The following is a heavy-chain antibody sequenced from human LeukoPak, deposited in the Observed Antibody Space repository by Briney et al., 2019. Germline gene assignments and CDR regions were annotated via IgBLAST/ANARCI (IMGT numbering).Heavy chain of an antibody. CDR2: ISYDGSNK. CDR1: GFTFSSYG. J-gene: IGHJ4*02. CDR3: AKGRSGSYPEFDY. Sequence: GGSLRLSCAASGFTFSSYGMHWVRQAPGKGLEWVAVISYDGSNKYYADSVKGRFTISRDYSKNTLYLQMNSLRAEDTAVYYCAKGRSGSYPEFDYWGQGTLVTVSS. D-gene: IGHD1-26*01. V-gene: IGHV3-30*18.